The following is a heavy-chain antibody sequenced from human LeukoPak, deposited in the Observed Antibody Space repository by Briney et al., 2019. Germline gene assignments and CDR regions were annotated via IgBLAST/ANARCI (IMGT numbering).Heavy chain of an antibody. CDR3: AREEINYYDSSGIPDGFGAFDI. D-gene: IGHD3-22*01. CDR2: IIPILGIA. Sequence: ASVKVSCKASGGTFSSYAISWVRQAPGQGLEWMGRIIPILGIANYAQKFQGRVTITADKSTSTAYMELSSLRSEDTAVYYCAREEINYYDSSGIPDGFGAFDIWGQGTMITVSS. CDR1: GGTFSSYA. J-gene: IGHJ3*02. V-gene: IGHV1-69*04.